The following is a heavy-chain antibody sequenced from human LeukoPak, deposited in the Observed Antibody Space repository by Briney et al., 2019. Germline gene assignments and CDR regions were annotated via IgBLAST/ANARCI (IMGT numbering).Heavy chain of an antibody. CDR1: GLTFANYA. V-gene: IGHV3-23*01. J-gene: IGHJ4*02. CDR2: ITGSGGST. Sequence: GGSLRLSCAASGLTFANYALIWVRQAPGKGLEWVSAITGSGGSTYYADSVKGRFTISRDYSKNTLYLEMNSLRAEDTAVYYCARYGSTVFTPNFDYWGQGTLVIVSS. CDR3: ARYGSTVFTPNFDY. D-gene: IGHD4-23*01.